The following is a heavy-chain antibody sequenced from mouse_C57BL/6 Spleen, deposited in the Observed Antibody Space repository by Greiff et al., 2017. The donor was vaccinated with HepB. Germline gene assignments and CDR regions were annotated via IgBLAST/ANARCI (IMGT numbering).Heavy chain of an antibody. J-gene: IGHJ3*01. V-gene: IGHV1-54*01. Sequence: QVQLQQSGAELVRPGTSVKVSCKASGYAFTNYLIEWVKQRPGQGLEWIGVINPGSGGTNYNEKFKGKATLTADKSSSTAYMQLSSLTSEDSAVYFCARDEEFLFAYWGQGTLVTVSA. CDR3: ARDEEFLFAY. CDR1: GYAFTNYL. CDR2: INPGSGGT.